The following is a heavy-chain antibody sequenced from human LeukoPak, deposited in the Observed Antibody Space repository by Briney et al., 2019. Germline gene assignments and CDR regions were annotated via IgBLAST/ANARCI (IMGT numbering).Heavy chain of an antibody. CDR1: GGSFSGYY. D-gene: IGHD3-22*01. CDR2: INHSGST. J-gene: IGHJ4*02. CDR3: ASASGYYRRFGY. Sequence: SETLSLTCAVYGGSFSGYYWSWIRQPPGKGLEWIGEINHSGSTNYNPSLKSRVTISVDTSKNQFSLKLSSVTAADTAVYYCASASGYYRRFGYWGQGTLVTVSS. V-gene: IGHV4-34*01.